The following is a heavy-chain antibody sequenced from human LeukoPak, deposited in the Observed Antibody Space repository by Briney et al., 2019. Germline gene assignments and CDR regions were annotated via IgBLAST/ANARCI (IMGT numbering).Heavy chain of an antibody. CDR3: ARVAASTTRGLDYFDY. Sequence: ASVKVSCKASGYTFTGYYMHWVRQAPGQGLEWMGWINPNSGGTNYAQKFQGRVTMTRDTSISTAYMELSRLRSDDTAVYYCARVAASTTRGLDYFDYWGQGTLVTVSS. CDR1: GYTFTGYY. J-gene: IGHJ4*02. V-gene: IGHV1-2*02. CDR2: INPNSGGT. D-gene: IGHD2-2*01.